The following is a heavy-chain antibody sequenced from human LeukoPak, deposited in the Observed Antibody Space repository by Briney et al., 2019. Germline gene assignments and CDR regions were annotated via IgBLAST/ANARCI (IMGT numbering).Heavy chain of an antibody. CDR2: IYYSGST. Sequence: SETLSLTCTVSGGSISSSSYYWGWIRQPPGKGLEWIGSIYYSGSTYYNPSLKRRVTISVDTSKNQFSLKLSSVTATDTAVYYCARQWVQWLVPRGAEGYWGQGTLVTVSS. CDR1: GGSISSSSYY. CDR3: ARQWVQWLVPRGAEGY. D-gene: IGHD6-19*01. V-gene: IGHV4-39*01. J-gene: IGHJ4*02.